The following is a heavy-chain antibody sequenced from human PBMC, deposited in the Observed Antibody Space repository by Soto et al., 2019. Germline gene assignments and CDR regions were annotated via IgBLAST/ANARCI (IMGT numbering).Heavy chain of an antibody. CDR2: IYYSGST. J-gene: IGHJ5*02. Sequence: SETLSLTCTVSGGSISSYYWSWIRQPPGKGLEWIGYIYYSGSTNYNPSLKSRVTISVDTSKNQFSLKLSSVTAADTAVYYCARVGAAAGTRVVGWFDPWGQGXLVTVYS. CDR1: GGSISSYY. CDR3: ARVGAAAGTRVVGWFDP. V-gene: IGHV4-59*01. D-gene: IGHD6-13*01.